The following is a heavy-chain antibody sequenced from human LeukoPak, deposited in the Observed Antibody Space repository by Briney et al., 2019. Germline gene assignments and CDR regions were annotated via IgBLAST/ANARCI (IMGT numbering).Heavy chain of an antibody. J-gene: IGHJ6*03. CDR2: MNPNSGNT. CDR3: ARGGPYYYDSSGYYPYFDYMDV. Sequence: ASVKVSCKASGYTFTTYNINWVRQAPGQGLEWMGWMNPNSGNTGYAQKFQGRVTITRNTSISTAYMELSSLRSEDTAVYYCARGGPYYYDSSGYYPYFDYMDVWGKGTTVTVSS. D-gene: IGHD3-22*01. CDR1: GYTFTTYN. V-gene: IGHV1-8*03.